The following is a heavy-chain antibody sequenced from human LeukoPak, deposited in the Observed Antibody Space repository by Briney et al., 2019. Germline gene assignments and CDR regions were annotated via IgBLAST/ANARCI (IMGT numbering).Heavy chain of an antibody. J-gene: IGHJ4*02. V-gene: IGHV3-23*01. CDR1: GFSFNNYV. Sequence: QSGGSLRLSCAASGFSFNNYVMSWVRQAPGKGLEWVSAISGDGARTYYADSVKGRFTISRDNSKNTLDLQMNSLRAEDTAVYYCARQLWFDYWGQGTLVTVSS. CDR3: ARQLWFDY. CDR2: ISGDGART. D-gene: IGHD5-18*01.